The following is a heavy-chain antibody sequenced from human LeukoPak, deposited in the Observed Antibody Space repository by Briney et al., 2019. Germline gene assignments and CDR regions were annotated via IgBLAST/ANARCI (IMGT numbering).Heavy chain of an antibody. J-gene: IGHJ4*02. CDR3: AKGWIGSYSVPFDY. CDR2: ISYDGSNK. V-gene: IGHV3-30*18. D-gene: IGHD1-26*01. CDR1: GFTFSSYG. Sequence: GGSLRLSCAASGFTFSSYGMHWVRQAPGKGLEWVAVISYDGSNKYYADSVKGRFTISRDNSKNTLYLQMNSLRAEDKAVYYCAKGWIGSYSVPFDYWGQGTLVTVSS.